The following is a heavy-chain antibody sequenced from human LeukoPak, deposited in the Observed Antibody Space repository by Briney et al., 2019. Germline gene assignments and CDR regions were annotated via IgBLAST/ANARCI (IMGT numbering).Heavy chain of an antibody. V-gene: IGHV3-48*04. CDR2: ISSSGSTT. Sequence: GGSLRLSCAASGFTFSNYWMSWVRQAPGKGLEWVSYISSSGSTTYYADSVKGRFTISRDNAKNTLYLQMNSLRAEDTAVYYCARVGDRDAFDIWGQGTMVTVSS. CDR3: ARVGDRDAFDI. J-gene: IGHJ3*02. CDR1: GFTFSNYW. D-gene: IGHD2-21*02.